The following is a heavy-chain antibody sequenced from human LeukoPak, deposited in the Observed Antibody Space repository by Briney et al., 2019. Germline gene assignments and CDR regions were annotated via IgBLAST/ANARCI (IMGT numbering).Heavy chain of an antibody. CDR3: ARDTGYSSGWSPPDY. V-gene: IGHV1-2*02. D-gene: IGHD6-19*01. CDR2: INPNSGGT. J-gene: IGHJ4*02. Sequence: ASVKVSCKASGYTFTGYYMHWVRQAPGQGLEWMGWINPNSGGTNYAQKFQGRVTMTRDTSISTAYMELSRLRSDDTAVYYCARDTGYSSGWSPPDYWAREPWSPSPQ. CDR1: GYTFTGYY.